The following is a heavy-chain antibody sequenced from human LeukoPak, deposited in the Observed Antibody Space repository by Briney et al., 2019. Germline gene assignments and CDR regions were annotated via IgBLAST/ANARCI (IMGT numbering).Heavy chain of an antibody. CDR2: IYTSGST. CDR3: AGTLTRGYYYYYMDV. J-gene: IGHJ6*03. V-gene: IGHV4-4*07. D-gene: IGHD1-1*01. Sequence: SETLSLNSTGSGGSISSYYWSWIRQPAGQGLEWIGRIYTSGSTNYNPSLKSRATTSVDTSKNQFSLKLSSVTAADTAVYYCAGTLTRGYYYYYMDVWGKGTTVTVSS. CDR1: GGSISSYY.